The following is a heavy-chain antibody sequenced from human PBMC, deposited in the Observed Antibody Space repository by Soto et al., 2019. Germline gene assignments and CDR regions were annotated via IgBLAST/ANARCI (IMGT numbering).Heavy chain of an antibody. Sequence: SETLSLTCTVSGGSISSSTYYWGWMRQPPGKGLEWIASFFIGGNTYYNPSLKSRVTISVDTSKNQFSLKLRSVTAADTAVYYCARSQTTVTSYDYWGQGTQVTVSS. V-gene: IGHV4-39*07. D-gene: IGHD4-17*01. J-gene: IGHJ4*02. CDR3: ARSQTTVTSYDY. CDR2: FFIGGNT. CDR1: GGSISSSTYY.